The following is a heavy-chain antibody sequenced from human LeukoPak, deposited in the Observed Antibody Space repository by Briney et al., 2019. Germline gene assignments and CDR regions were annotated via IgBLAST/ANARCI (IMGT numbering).Heavy chain of an antibody. Sequence: SETLSLTCTVPGGSISSGGYYWSWIRQHPGKGLEWIGYIYYSGSTYYNPSLKSRVTISVDTSKNQFSLKLSSVTAADTAVYYCARGGRDFWSGYYYCLDYWGQGTLVTVSS. V-gene: IGHV4-31*03. CDR3: ARGGRDFWSGYYYCLDY. J-gene: IGHJ4*02. CDR2: IYYSGST. D-gene: IGHD3-3*01. CDR1: GGSISSGGYY.